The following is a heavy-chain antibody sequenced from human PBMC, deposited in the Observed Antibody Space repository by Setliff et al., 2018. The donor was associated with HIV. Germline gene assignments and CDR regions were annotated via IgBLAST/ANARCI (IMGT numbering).Heavy chain of an antibody. Sequence: ASVKVSCKTSGGTFSNFAVSWVRQAPGQGLEWMGRINPNSGGTNYAQKFRGRVTMTRDTSISTAYMELSRLRSDDTAVYYCARTLPQYTNLFDYWGQGTLVTVS. V-gene: IGHV1-2*06. D-gene: IGHD5-18*01. CDR2: INPNSGGT. CDR3: ARTLPQYTNLFDY. J-gene: IGHJ4*02. CDR1: GGTFSNFA.